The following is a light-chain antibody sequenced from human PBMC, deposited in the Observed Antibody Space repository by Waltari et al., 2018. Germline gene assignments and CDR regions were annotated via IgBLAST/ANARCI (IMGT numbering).Light chain of an antibody. V-gene: IGKV4-1*01. Sequence: DIVMTQSPESLAVSLGERPTINCNSSLRVSYSSNNQNYLAWYQKKPGQPPMLLIYWASTRESGVPDRFSGSGSGTDFTLTSSSLQAGDVAVYYCQQYYGTPPYTFGQGTKLEIK. CDR3: QQYYGTPPYT. CDR2: WAS. CDR1: LRVSYSSNNQNY. J-gene: IGKJ2*01.